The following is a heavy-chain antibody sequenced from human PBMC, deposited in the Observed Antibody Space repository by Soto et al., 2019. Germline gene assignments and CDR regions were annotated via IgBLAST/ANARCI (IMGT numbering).Heavy chain of an antibody. CDR1: GYTFTNSD. Sequence: ASVKVSCKASGYTFTNSDINWVRQAPGQGLEWMGWMNPDSGHAAYAQKFQGRVTMTRNTSISTAYMELSSLRSEDTAVYYCARGSLYSSSWVVYWGQGTLVTVSS. J-gene: IGHJ4*02. CDR2: MNPDSGHA. CDR3: ARGSLYSSSWVVY. V-gene: IGHV1-8*01. D-gene: IGHD6-13*01.